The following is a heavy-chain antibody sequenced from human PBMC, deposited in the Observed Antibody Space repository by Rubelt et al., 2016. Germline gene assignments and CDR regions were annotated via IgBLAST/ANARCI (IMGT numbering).Heavy chain of an antibody. Sequence: QVQLVQSGAEVKKPGASVKVSCKASGYTFTSYGISWVRQAPGQGLEWMGWISAYTGNTNYAQKLQGRVTMTTDTSTSTAYMELRSLRSDDTAVCYCARDGAFPLGSGFEKRSDYWGQGTLVTVSS. CDR3: ARDGAFPLGSGFEKRSDY. J-gene: IGHJ4*02. CDR1: GYTFTSYG. CDR2: ISAYTGNT. D-gene: IGHD3-10*01. V-gene: IGHV1-18*01.